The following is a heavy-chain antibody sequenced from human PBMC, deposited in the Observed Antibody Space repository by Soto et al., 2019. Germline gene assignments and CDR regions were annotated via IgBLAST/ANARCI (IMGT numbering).Heavy chain of an antibody. CDR3: ATGRATTEYFAY. Sequence: GGSLRLSCAASGFTFSSYAMSWVRQAPGKGLEWVSAISGSVGSTYYADSVKGRFTISRDNSKNTLYLQMNSLRAEDTAVYYCATGRATTEYFAYWGQGTLVTVSS. V-gene: IGHV3-23*01. D-gene: IGHD1-26*01. CDR2: ISGSVGST. CDR1: GFTFSSYA. J-gene: IGHJ4*02.